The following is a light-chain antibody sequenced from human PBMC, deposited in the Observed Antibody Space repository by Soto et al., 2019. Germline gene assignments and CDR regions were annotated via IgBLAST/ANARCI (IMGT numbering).Light chain of an antibody. CDR2: EVS. Sequence: QSALTQPASVSGSPGQSITISCTGTSSDVGGYNYVSWYQQYPGTAPKLMIYEVSNRPSGVSNRFSGSKSGNTASLTISGLQPEDEADYYCSSYTSSSTYVFGTGTKLTVL. V-gene: IGLV2-14*01. CDR1: SSDVGGYNY. J-gene: IGLJ1*01. CDR3: SSYTSSSTYV.